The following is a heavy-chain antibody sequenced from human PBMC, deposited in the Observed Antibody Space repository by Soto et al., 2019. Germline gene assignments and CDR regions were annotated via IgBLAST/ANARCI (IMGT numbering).Heavy chain of an antibody. V-gene: IGHV3-7*01. CDR3: VRATASRL. J-gene: IGHJ6*04. CDR2: INKDGSEK. CDR1: GFTFTSYW. D-gene: IGHD2-21*02. Sequence: EVQVVESGGGLVQPGGSLRLSCAASGFTFTSYWMTWVRQAPGRGLEWVANINKDGSEKSYVDSVKGRFTISRDNAKSSLYLQMNSLRADDTAVYYCVRATASRLWGKGTTVIVSS.